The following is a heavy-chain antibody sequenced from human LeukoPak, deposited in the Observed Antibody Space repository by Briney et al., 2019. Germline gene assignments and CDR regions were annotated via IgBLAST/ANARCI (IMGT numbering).Heavy chain of an antibody. J-gene: IGHJ4*02. CDR1: GGPFSGYY. CDR2: INHSGST. Sequence: PSETLSLTCAVYGGPFSGYYWSWIRQPPGKGLEWIGEINHSGSTNYNPSLKSRVTISVDTSKNQFSLKLSSVTAADTAVYYCARGRPLRREMATTDYWGQGTLVTVSS. D-gene: IGHD5-24*01. V-gene: IGHV4-34*01. CDR3: ARGRPLRREMATTDY.